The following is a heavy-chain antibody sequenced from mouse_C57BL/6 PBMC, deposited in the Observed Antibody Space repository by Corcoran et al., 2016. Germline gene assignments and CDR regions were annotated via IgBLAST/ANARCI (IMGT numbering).Heavy chain of an antibody. V-gene: IGHV1-66*01. CDR2: IYPGSGNT. Sequence: QVQLQQSGPELVKPGASVKISCKASGYSFTSYYIHWVKQRPGQGLEWIGWIYPGSGNTKYNEKFKGKATLTADTYSSTAYMQLSSLTSEDSAVYYCARVGVAPYAMDDWGQGTSVTVSS. D-gene: IGHD1-1*02. CDR3: ARVGVAPYAMDD. J-gene: IGHJ4*01. CDR1: GYSFTSYY.